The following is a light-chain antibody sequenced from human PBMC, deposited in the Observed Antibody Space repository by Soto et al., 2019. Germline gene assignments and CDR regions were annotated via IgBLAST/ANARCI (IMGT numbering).Light chain of an antibody. V-gene: IGKV3-11*01. CDR1: QSVSSGY. CDR2: DAS. Sequence: IALTQSPATLSLCPGARATLSCLASQSVSSGYLAWYQQKPGQAPRLLIYDASNRATGIPARFSGSGSGTDFTLTISSLEPEDFAVYYCQQRSNWPPTFGQGTRLEIK. CDR3: QQRSNWPPT. J-gene: IGKJ5*01.